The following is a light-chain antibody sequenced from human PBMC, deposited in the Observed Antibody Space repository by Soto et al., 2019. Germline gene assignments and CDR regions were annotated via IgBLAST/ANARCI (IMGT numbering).Light chain of an antibody. CDR2: AAS. V-gene: IGKV1-39*01. Sequence: DIQMTQSPSSLSASVGDRVTITCRASQSISSYLNWYQQKPGKAPKLLIYAASSLQSGVPSRFSGSGSGTDFTLTISSLQPDDFATYYCQEYHSYTWTFGQGTKVEIK. J-gene: IGKJ1*01. CDR1: QSISSY. CDR3: QEYHSYTWT.